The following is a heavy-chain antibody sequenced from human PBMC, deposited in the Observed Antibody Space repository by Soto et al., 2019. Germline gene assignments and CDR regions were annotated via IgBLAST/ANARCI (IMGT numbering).Heavy chain of an antibody. V-gene: IGHV3-9*01. CDR2: ISWNSGSI. CDR1: GFTFDDYV. Sequence: GGSLRLSCAASGFTFDDYVMHWVRQAPGKGLEWVSGISWNSGSIGYADSVKGRFTISRDNAKNSLYLQMNSLRAEDTALYYCALTNYYGSGIQPKSPKYYYYMDVWGKGTTVTV. CDR3: ALTNYYGSGIQPKSPKYYYYMDV. J-gene: IGHJ6*03. D-gene: IGHD3-10*01.